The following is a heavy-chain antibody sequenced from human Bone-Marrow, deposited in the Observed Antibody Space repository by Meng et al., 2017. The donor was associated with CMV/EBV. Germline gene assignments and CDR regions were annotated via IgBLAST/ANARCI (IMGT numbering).Heavy chain of an antibody. CDR2: INHSGST. D-gene: IGHD2-2*01. V-gene: IGHV4-34*01. CDR1: GGSFSGYY. J-gene: IGHJ4*02. CDR3: AKQGSGVVPTAPRRGD. Sequence: SETLSLTCAVYGGSFSGYYWSWIRQPPGKGLEWIGEINHSGSTNYNPSLKSRVTISVDTSKNQFSLKLSSVTAEDTAVYYCAKQGSGVVPTAPRRGDWGQGTLVTVSS.